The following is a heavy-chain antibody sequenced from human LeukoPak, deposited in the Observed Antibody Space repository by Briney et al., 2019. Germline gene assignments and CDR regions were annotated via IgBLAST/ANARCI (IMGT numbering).Heavy chain of an antibody. J-gene: IGHJ3*02. CDR2: ISSSSTYI. V-gene: IGHV3-21*01. CDR3: ARELQDAFDI. CDR1: GFTFSTYS. Sequence: GGFLRLSCAASGFTFSTYSMNWVRQAPGKGLEWVSSISSSSTYIYHADSVKGRFTISRDNAKKSLYLQMNSLRAEDTAVYYCARELQDAFDIWGQGTMVIVSS. D-gene: IGHD4-11*01.